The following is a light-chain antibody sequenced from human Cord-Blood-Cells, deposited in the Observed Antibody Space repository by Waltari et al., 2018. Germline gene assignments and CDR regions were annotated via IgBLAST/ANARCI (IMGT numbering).Light chain of an antibody. V-gene: IGLV1-47*01. J-gene: IGLJ1*01. CDR2: RNN. CDR3: AAWDDILSGYV. CDR1: SSNIGSNY. Sequence: QSVLTQPPSASGTPGQRVTISCSGSSSNIGSNYVYWYQQLPGTAPKLLIYRNNQRPSGVPGRFSGSKSGTSASLAISGLRSEDEAYYYCAAWDDILSGYVFGTGTKVTVL.